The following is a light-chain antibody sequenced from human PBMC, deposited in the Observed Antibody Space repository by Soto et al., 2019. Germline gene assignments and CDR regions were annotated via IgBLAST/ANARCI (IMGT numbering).Light chain of an antibody. Sequence: DIQMTQSPSTLSASVGERVTITCRASQSISTWLAWYQQKPGKAPKLLIYKASSLESGVPSRFSGSGSGTEFTLTISSLQPDDFSTYYCQQYNSYGTFGQRTRVEIK. V-gene: IGKV1-5*03. CDR3: QQYNSYGT. CDR1: QSISTW. CDR2: KAS. J-gene: IGKJ1*01.